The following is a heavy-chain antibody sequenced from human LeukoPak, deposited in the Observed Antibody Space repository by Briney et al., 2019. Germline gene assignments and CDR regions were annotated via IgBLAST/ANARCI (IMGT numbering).Heavy chain of an antibody. D-gene: IGHD3-10*01. CDR2: ISGYNGNT. V-gene: IGHV1-18*01. J-gene: IGHJ4*02. CDR1: GYTFTTYG. Sequence: ASVKVSCKASGYTFTTYGISWVRQAPGQGLEWMGWISGYNGNTNYALKFQGRVNMTTDTSTSTAYMELRSLRSDDTAVYYCARDYYYGSGSYSGPDTDYWGQGTLVTVSS. CDR3: ARDYYYGSGSYSGPDTDY.